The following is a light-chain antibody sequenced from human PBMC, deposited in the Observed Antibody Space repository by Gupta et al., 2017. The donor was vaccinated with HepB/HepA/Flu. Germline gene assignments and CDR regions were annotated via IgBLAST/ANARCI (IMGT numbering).Light chain of an antibody. CDR3: QHEDKSPYT. Sequence: PGERATLSCRASQSINVNFLVWYQQKPGLAPRLLFYATSRATDIPDRFSGSGSGTEFTLTIDRREPEDVAVYYCQHEDKSPYTFGQGTKVEIK. CDR2: ATS. CDR1: QSINVNF. V-gene: IGKV3-20*01. J-gene: IGKJ1*01.